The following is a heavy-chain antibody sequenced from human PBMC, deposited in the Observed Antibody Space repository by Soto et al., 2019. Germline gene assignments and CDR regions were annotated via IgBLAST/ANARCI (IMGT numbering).Heavy chain of an antibody. J-gene: IGHJ5*02. D-gene: IGHD6-6*01. V-gene: IGHV3-23*01. CDR2: ISGSGGST. CDR1: GFTFSSYA. Sequence: GGSLRLSCAASGFTFSSYAMSWVRQAPGKGLKWVSAISGSGGSTYYADSVKGRFTISRDNSKNTLYLQMNSLRAEDTAVYYCAKAWAYYSSSSRWFDPWGHGTLVTVSS. CDR3: AKAWAYYSSSSRWFDP.